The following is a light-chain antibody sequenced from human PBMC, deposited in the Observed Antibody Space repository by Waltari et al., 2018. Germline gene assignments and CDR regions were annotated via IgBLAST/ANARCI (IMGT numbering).Light chain of an antibody. CDR2: EVS. J-gene: IGLJ2*01. CDR1: SSDIGCSNY. V-gene: IGLV2-14*01. Sequence: QSALTQPASVSGSPGQSITISCTGTSSDIGCSNYVSWYQQHPGKAPKLMIYEVSHRPSGVSNRFSGSKSGNTASLTISGLQAEDEADYYCNSYTSSSTLILFGGGTKLTVL. CDR3: NSYTSSSTLIL.